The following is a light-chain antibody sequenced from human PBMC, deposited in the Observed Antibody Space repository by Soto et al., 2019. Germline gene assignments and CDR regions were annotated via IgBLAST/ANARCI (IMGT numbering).Light chain of an antibody. V-gene: IGKV1-39*01. Sequence: DIQMTQSPSSLSASVGDRVTITCRASQSISSYLNWYQQKPGKAPNLLLYAASTLQSGVPSRFSGSGSATDFTLTIRSLQPEDFAAYYCQECYTTPLSFGGGTKVEIK. CDR3: QECYTTPLS. CDR2: AAS. CDR1: QSISSY. J-gene: IGKJ4*01.